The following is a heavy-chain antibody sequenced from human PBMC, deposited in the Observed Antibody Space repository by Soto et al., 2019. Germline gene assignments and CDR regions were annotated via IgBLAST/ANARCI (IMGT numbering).Heavy chain of an antibody. V-gene: IGHV2-26*01. D-gene: IGHD2-2*01. CDR3: ARTRRTCNYYYYSGMEV. CDR2: IFSNDEK. Sequence: QVTLKTSGPVLVKPTETLTLTCTVSGFSLSNARMGVSWIRQPPGKALEWLAHIFSNDEKSYSTSLKSRLTNSKDTSKCQVVRTMTNMDPVNTATYYCARTRRTCNYYYYSGMEVRGQGCTATDS. J-gene: IGHJ6*02. CDR1: GFSLSNARMG.